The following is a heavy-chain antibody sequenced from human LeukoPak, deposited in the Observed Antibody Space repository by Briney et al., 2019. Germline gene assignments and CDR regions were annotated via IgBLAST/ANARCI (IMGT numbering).Heavy chain of an antibody. V-gene: IGHV3-23*01. Sequence: GGSLRLSCAASGFTFSSSDMSWVRQAPGKGLEWVSAFSGIGGSTYYADSVKGRFTISRDNAKNSLYLQMNSLRAEDTAVYYCAELGITMIGGVWGKGTTVTISS. D-gene: IGHD3-10*02. CDR3: AELGITMIGGV. CDR1: GFTFSSSD. J-gene: IGHJ6*04. CDR2: FSGIGGST.